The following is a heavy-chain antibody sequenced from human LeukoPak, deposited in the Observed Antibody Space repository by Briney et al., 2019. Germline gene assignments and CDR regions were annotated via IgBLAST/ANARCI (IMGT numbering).Heavy chain of an antibody. Sequence: MSSETLSLTCAVYGGSFSGYYWSWIRQPPGKGLEWIGEINHSGSTNYNPSLKSRVTISVDTSKSQFSLKLSSVTAADTAVYYCASPPYYYDSSGYYIPYYYYGMDVWGQGTTVTVSS. CDR1: GGSFSGYY. D-gene: IGHD3-22*01. J-gene: IGHJ6*02. CDR2: INHSGST. CDR3: ASPPYYYDSSGYYIPYYYYGMDV. V-gene: IGHV4-34*01.